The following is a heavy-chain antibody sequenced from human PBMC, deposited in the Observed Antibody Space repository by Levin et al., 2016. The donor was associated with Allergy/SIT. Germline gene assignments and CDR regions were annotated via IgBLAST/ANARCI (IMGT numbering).Heavy chain of an antibody. V-gene: IGHV4-39*01. D-gene: IGHD3-3*01. Sequence: PGKGLEWIGSIYYSGSTYYNPSLKSRVTISVDTSKNQFSLKLSSVTAADTAVYYCARIGYDFWSGYYYYYYGMDVWGQGTTVTVSS. CDR3: ARIGYDFWSGYYYYYYGMDV. CDR2: IYYSGST. J-gene: IGHJ6*02.